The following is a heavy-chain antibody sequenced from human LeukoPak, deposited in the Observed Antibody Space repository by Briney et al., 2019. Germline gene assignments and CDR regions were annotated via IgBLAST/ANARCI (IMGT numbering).Heavy chain of an antibody. CDR2: IWYDGSNK. J-gene: IGHJ4*02. V-gene: IGHV3-33*01. CDR3: ARSHRGSSWSCFDY. CDR1: GFTFCSYG. D-gene: IGHD6-13*01. Sequence: GGSLRLPCAASGFTFCSYGMHWVRQAPGKGLEWVADIWYDGSNKYYADSVKGRFTISRDNSKNTLYLQMNSPRAEDTAVYYCARSHRGSSWSCFDYWGQGILVTVSS.